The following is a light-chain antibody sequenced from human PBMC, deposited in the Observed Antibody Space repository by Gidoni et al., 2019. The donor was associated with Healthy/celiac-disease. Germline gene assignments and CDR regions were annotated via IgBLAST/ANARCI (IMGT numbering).Light chain of an antibody. CDR2: LGS. Sequence: DIVMTQSPLSLPFTPGEPASISCRSSQSLLHSNGYNYLDWYLQKPGQSPQLLIYLGSNRASGVPDRFSGSGSGTDFTLKISRVEAEDVGVYYCMQDLQTPITFGQGTRLEIK. J-gene: IGKJ5*01. CDR3: MQDLQTPIT. V-gene: IGKV2-28*01. CDR1: QSLLHSNGYNY.